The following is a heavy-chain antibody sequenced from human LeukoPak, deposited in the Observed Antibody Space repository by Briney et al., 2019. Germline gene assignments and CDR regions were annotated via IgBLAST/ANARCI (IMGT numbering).Heavy chain of an antibody. CDR3: ARDHSRIAAAGTFGY. D-gene: IGHD6-13*01. CDR1: EVALSSYA. CDR2: ISYDGSNK. J-gene: IGHJ4*02. Sequence: PGTSLRLSCAASEVALSSYAMHWVRQAPGKGPEWVAVISYDGSNKYCADYVKGRFTISRDNSKNTLYLQMNSLRAEDTAVYYCARDHSRIAAAGTFGYWGQGNLVTVSA. V-gene: IGHV3-30*04.